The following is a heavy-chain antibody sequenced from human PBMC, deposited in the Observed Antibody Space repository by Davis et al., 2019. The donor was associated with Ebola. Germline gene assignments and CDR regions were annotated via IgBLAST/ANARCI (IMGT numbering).Heavy chain of an antibody. Sequence: PGGSLRLSCAASGFTFSNAWMSWVRQAPGKGLEWVGRIKSKTDGGTTDYAAPVKGRFTISRDDSKNTLYLQMNSLKTEDTAVYYCTTVHPVLGGDNWFDPWGQGTLVTVSS. V-gene: IGHV3-15*01. CDR2: IKSKTDGGTT. CDR3: TTVHPVLGGDNWFDP. D-gene: IGHD3-16*01. CDR1: GFTFSNAW. J-gene: IGHJ5*02.